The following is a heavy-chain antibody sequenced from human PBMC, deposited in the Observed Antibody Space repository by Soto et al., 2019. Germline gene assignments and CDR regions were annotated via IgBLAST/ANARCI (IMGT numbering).Heavy chain of an antibody. CDR1: GFTFSKYA. J-gene: IGHJ4*01. D-gene: IGHD2-15*01. CDR3: VKGNQLLRYYFEF. CDR2: ITSDGDST. Sequence: XESLRLSCSVSGFTFSKYAMHWVRQAPGKGLEYVSGITSDGDSTWHADSVKDRFTISRDNSKNTLFLQMSSLRVEDTAIYFCVKGNQLLRYYFEFWGPGTLVTVSS. V-gene: IGHV3-64D*06.